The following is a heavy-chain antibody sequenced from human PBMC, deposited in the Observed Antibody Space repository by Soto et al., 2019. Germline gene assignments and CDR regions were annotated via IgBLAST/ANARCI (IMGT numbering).Heavy chain of an antibody. V-gene: IGHV3-30*18. J-gene: IGHJ4*02. CDR2: ISYDGSNK. CDR3: AKSIAVAGTVFDY. CDR1: GFTFSSYG. Sequence: QVQLVESGGGVVQPGRSLRLSCAASGFTFSSYGMHWVRQAPGKGLEWVAVISYDGSNKYYADSVKGRFTISRDNSKNTLYLQMNSLRAEDTAVYYCAKSIAVAGTVFDYWSQGTLVTVSS. D-gene: IGHD6-19*01.